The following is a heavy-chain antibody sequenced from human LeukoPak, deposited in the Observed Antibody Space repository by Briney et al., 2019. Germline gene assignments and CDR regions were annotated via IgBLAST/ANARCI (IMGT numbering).Heavy chain of an antibody. CDR3: ATEYYGAYNY. CDR1: GFTFSNYA. CDR2: IKSKVGGGAT. V-gene: IGHV3-15*01. J-gene: IGHJ4*02. D-gene: IGHD4-17*01. Sequence: GGSLRLSCAASGFTFSNYAMSWVRQAPGKGLEWVGRIKSKVGGGATDFAAPVNGRFTISRDDSKDTLYLQMSSLKTEDIAVYYCATEYYGAYNYWGQGALVTVSS.